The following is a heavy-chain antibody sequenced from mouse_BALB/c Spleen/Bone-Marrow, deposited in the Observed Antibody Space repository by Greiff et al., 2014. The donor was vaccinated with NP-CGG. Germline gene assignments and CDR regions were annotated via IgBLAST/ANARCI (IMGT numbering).Heavy chain of an antibody. D-gene: IGHD2-4*01. CDR2: INPSNGRA. CDR1: GYTFTSYW. Sequence: VQLQQSGAELVKPGASVKLSCKASGYTFTSYWMHWVKQRPGQGLEWIGEINPSNGRANYNEKFKSKATLTVDKSSSTAYMQLSSLTSEDSAVYYCARWGITLAYRGQGTLVTVSA. CDR3: ARWGITLAY. J-gene: IGHJ3*01. V-gene: IGHV1S81*02.